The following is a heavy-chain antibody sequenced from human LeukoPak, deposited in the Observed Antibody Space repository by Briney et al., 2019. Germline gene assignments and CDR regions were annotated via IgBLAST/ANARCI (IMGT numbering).Heavy chain of an antibody. CDR2: ISGSGGYT. Sequence: PGGSLRLSCVASGFTFSSFAMSWVRQAPGRGLEWVSTISGSGGYTYYADSVKGRFTISRDNSKNTLYLQMNSLRAEDTAVYYCARGRYYDFWSGYRGYYFDYWGQGTLVTVSS. CDR1: GFTFSSFA. J-gene: IGHJ4*02. V-gene: IGHV3-23*01. D-gene: IGHD3-3*01. CDR3: ARGRYYDFWSGYRGYYFDY.